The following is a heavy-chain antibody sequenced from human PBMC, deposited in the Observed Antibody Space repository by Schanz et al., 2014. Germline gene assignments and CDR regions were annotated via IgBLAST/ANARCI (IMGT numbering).Heavy chain of an antibody. CDR2: ISASSSYI. J-gene: IGHJ5*02. CDR1: GFTFSNFT. CDR3: ARGPPEGVVVTGWFDP. V-gene: IGHV3-21*01. D-gene: IGHD2-2*01. Sequence: EVQLVESGGGLVKPGGSLRLSCAASGFTFSNFTMTWVRQAPGRGLEWVSSISASSSYIFYPDSLKGRFTISRDNAKKSLYLQMNSLRAEDTAVYSCARGPPEGVVVTGWFDPWGQGTLVTVSS.